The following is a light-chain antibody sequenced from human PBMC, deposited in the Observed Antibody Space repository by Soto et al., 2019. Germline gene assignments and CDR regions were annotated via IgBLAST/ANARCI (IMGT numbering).Light chain of an antibody. V-gene: IGKV3-20*01. CDR3: QQHGSSPPSWT. Sequence: ETVLTQSPGTLSLSPGERATLFCRASQSVSNNFLAWYQQKPGQAPRLLIYGASNRATGIPDRFSGSGSGTDFTLTISRLEPEDFAVYYCQQHGSSPPSWTFGQGTKVEIK. CDR1: QSVSNNF. J-gene: IGKJ1*01. CDR2: GAS.